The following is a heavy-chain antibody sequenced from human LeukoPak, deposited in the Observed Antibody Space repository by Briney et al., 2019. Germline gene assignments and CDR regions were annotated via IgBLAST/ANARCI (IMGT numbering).Heavy chain of an antibody. J-gene: IGHJ4*02. CDR3: ARDGEPDILTGSSGNYFDY. CDR1: GYTFTSYG. CDR2: ISAYNGNT. D-gene: IGHD3-9*01. Sequence: GASVKVSCKASGYTFTSYGISWVRQAPGQGLEWMGWISAYNGNTNYAQKLQGRVTMTTDTSTSTAYMELRSLRSDDTAVYYCARDGEPDILTGSSGNYFDYWGQGTLVTVSS. V-gene: IGHV1-18*01.